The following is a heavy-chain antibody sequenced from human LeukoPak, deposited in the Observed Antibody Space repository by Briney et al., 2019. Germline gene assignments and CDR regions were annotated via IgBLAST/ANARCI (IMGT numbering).Heavy chain of an antibody. CDR2: IYSGGST. J-gene: IGHJ6*03. CDR1: GSTVSSNY. V-gene: IGHV3-66*01. CDR3: ASRDPMVRGVRGYYHMDV. Sequence: GGSLRLSCAASGSTVSSNYMSWVRQAPGKGLEWVSVIYSGGSTYYADSVKGRFTISRDNSKNTLYLQMNSLRAEDTAVYYCASRDPMVRGVRGYYHMDVWGKGTTVTISS. D-gene: IGHD3-10*01.